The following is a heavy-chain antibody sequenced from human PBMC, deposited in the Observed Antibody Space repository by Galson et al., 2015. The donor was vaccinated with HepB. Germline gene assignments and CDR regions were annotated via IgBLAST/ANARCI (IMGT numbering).Heavy chain of an antibody. Sequence: SVKVSCKASGGTFSSNTINWVRQAPGQGLEWMGGIIPVFGRPNYAEKFQGRVTITADKSTSTAYMELSSLRSQDTAVYYCARPSSLDSFYGMDVWGQGTTVTVSS. J-gene: IGHJ6*02. CDR2: IIPVFGRP. D-gene: IGHD6-13*01. CDR1: GGTFSSNT. CDR3: ARPSSLDSFYGMDV. V-gene: IGHV1-69*06.